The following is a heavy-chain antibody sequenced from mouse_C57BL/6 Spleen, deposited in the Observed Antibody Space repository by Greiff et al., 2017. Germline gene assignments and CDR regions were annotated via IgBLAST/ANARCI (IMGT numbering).Heavy chain of an antibody. Sequence: QVQLKQPGAELVKPGASVKMSCKASGYTFTSYWITWVKQRPGQGLEWIGDIYPGSGSTNYNEKFKSKATLTVDTSSSTAYMQLSSLTSEDSAVYYCARDDGYYPNGYWGQGTTLTVSS. D-gene: IGHD2-3*01. CDR3: ARDDGYYPNGY. CDR1: GYTFTSYW. V-gene: IGHV1-55*01. CDR2: IYPGSGST. J-gene: IGHJ2*01.